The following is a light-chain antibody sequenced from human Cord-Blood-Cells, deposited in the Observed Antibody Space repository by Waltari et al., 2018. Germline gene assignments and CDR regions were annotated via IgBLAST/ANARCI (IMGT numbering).Light chain of an antibody. J-gene: IGLJ3*02. CDR1: NIGSKN. CDR3: QVWDSSSDHHWV. Sequence: SYVLTQPPSVSVAPGKTARITCGGNNIGSKNVHWYQKKPGPAPVLVVYDDSARPSGIPERFSGSNSGNTATLTISRVEAGDEADYYCQVWDSSSDHHWVFGGGTKLTVL. V-gene: IGLV3-21*03. CDR2: DDS.